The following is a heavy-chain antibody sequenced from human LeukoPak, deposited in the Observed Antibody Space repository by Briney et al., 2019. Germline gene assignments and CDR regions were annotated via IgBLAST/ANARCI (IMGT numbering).Heavy chain of an antibody. Sequence: SETLSLTCTVSGGSISSYYWSWIRQPPGKGLEWIGYIYYSGSTNYNPSLKSRVTISVDTSRNQFSLKLSSVTAADTAVYYCARTIAAAGTDWFDPWGQGTLVTVSS. J-gene: IGHJ5*02. V-gene: IGHV4-59*08. CDR2: IYYSGST. D-gene: IGHD6-13*01. CDR3: ARTIAAAGTDWFDP. CDR1: GGSISSYY.